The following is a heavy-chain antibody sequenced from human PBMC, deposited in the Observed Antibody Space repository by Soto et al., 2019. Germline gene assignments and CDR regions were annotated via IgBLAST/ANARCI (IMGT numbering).Heavy chain of an antibody. V-gene: IGHV3-21*01. CDR2: ISSSSSYI. CDR1: GFTFSSYS. D-gene: IGHD3-3*01. J-gene: IGHJ6*02. CDR3: ERDERITIFVEENYYYYYGMDV. Sequence: EVQLVESGGGLVKPGGSLRLSCAASGFTFSSYSMNWVRQAPGKGLEWVSSISSSSSYIYYADSVKGRFTIARDNAKNSVYLQMNSLRAEDTAVYYCERDERITIFVEENYYYYYGMDVWGRGTTVTVS.